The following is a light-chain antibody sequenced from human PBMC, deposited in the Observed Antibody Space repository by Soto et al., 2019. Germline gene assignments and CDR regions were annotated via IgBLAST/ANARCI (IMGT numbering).Light chain of an antibody. CDR1: ISDVGYYDY. V-gene: IGLV2-8*01. J-gene: IGLJ1*01. CDR2: DVA. Sequence: QSALTQPPSASGFPGQSVTISCTGTISDVGYYDYVSWYQQHPGKAPKLVIYDVAKRPSGVPDRVSASKSGNTASLTVSGLRAEAEADYYCSSYAGSNSFVFGTGTKVTVL. CDR3: SSYAGSNSFV.